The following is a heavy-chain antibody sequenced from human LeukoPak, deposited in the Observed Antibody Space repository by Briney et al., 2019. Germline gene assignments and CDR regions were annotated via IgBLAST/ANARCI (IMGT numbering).Heavy chain of an antibody. Sequence: SETLPLTCTVSGGSISSSSYYWGWIRQPPGKGLEWIGSIYYSGSTYYNPSLKSRVTISVDTSKNQFSLKLSSVTAADTAVYYCAKGIAAAGWGQGTLVTVSS. CDR3: AKGIAAAG. J-gene: IGHJ4*02. V-gene: IGHV4-39*01. D-gene: IGHD6-13*01. CDR2: IYYSGST. CDR1: GGSISSSSYY.